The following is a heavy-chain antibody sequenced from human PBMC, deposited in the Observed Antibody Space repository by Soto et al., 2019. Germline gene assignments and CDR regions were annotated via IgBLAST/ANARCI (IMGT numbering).Heavy chain of an antibody. CDR3: ASTVVTGY. V-gene: IGHV3-74*01. Sequence: EVQLVESGGGLVQPGGSLRLSCAASGFTFSSDWMHWVRQAPGKGLVWVSRINSDGSSTSYADTVKGRFTISRDNAKNPLYLQMNSRRAEDTAVYYCASTVVTGYWVQGTLGTVSS. D-gene: IGHD2-15*01. CDR2: INSDGSST. CDR1: GFTFSSDW. J-gene: IGHJ4*02.